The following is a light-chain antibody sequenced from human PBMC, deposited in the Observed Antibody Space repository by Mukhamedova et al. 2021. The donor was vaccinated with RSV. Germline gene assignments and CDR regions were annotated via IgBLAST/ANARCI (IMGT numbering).Light chain of an antibody. V-gene: IGKV1-12*01. J-gene: IGKJ2*01. Sequence: WYQRRVHGEAPKLLIYAASTLRSGVPSRFSGSGSGTDFTLTISSLQPEDFATYYCQQANSFPRTFGQGPSWRSN. CDR2: AAS. CDR3: QQANSFPRT.